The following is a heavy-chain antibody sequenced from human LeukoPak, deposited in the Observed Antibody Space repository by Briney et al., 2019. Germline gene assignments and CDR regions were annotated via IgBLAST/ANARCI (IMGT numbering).Heavy chain of an antibody. CDR3: AKDMTTVTTSGSDY. Sequence: PGGSLRLSCVASGFTFDDYAMHWVRQVPGKGLEWVSGISWNSGSTGYADSVKGRFTISRDNAKNSLYPQMNSLRAEDTALYYCAKDMTTVTTSGSDYWGQGTLVTVSS. CDR2: ISWNSGST. V-gene: IGHV3-9*01. CDR1: GFTFDDYA. D-gene: IGHD4-17*01. J-gene: IGHJ4*02.